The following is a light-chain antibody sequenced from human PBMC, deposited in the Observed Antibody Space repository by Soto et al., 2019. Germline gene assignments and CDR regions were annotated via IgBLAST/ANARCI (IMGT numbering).Light chain of an antibody. Sequence: QSALTQPASVSGSPGQSITISCTGTSSDIGGYNYVSWYQQHPGKAPKLMIYDVSNRPSGVSSRFSGSKSGNTASLTISGLQAEDEADYYCSSYTRSTTLYVFGTGTKVTVL. CDR3: SSYTRSTTLYV. V-gene: IGLV2-14*01. J-gene: IGLJ1*01. CDR2: DVS. CDR1: SSDIGGYNY.